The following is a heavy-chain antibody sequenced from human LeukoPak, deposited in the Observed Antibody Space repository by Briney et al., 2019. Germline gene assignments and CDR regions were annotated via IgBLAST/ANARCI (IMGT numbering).Heavy chain of an antibody. J-gene: IGHJ6*04. CDR3: ARAPRGTMIVVVAPV. Sequence: GASVKVSCKASGYTFTSYDINWVRQATGQGLEWMGWMNPNSGNTGYAQKFQGRVTMTRNTSISTAYMELSSLRSEDTAVYYCARAPRGTMIVVVAPVWGKGTTVTVSS. V-gene: IGHV1-8*01. CDR1: GYTFTSYD. CDR2: MNPNSGNT. D-gene: IGHD3-22*01.